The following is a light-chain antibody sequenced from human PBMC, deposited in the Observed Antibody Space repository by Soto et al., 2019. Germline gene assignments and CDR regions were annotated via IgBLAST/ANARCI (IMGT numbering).Light chain of an antibody. CDR3: QQYYSTPLT. CDR2: WAS. V-gene: IGKV4-1*01. J-gene: IGKJ4*01. CDR1: QSVLYSSNNKNY. Sequence: DIVMTQSPDSLAVSLGERATINCKSSQSVLYSSNNKNYLAWYQQKPGQPPKLLIYWASTRESGVPDRFSGSESGTDFTLTISSLQAKDVAVYYCQQYYSTPLTFGGGTKVEIK.